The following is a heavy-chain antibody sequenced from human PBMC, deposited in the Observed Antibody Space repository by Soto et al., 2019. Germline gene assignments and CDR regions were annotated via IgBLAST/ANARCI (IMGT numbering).Heavy chain of an antibody. D-gene: IGHD3-10*01. V-gene: IGHV3-23*01. CDR1: VFTFSSYA. Sequence: LRLSCAASVFTFSSYAMSWVRQAPGKGLEWVSIISGSGDSTYYADSVKGRFNISRDNTKNTLYLQMNSLRAEDTAVYYCANKFFSGSGSYPGWFDPCGQGTLLTVSS. J-gene: IGHJ5*02. CDR3: ANKFFSGSGSYPGWFDP. CDR2: ISGSGDST.